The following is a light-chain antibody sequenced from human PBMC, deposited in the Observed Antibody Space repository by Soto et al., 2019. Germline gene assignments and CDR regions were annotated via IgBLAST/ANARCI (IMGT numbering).Light chain of an antibody. V-gene: IGLV2-8*01. J-gene: IGLJ1*01. Sequence: QSALTQPPSASGSPGQSVTISCTGTNRDVGTHNYVSWYQQYPGKAPKLLIYDVVKRPSGIPHRFSGSKSGNTASLTVSGLQADDEVDYYCFSYAGGSTFVFGTGTKLTVL. CDR1: NRDVGTHNY. CDR3: FSYAGGSTFV. CDR2: DVV.